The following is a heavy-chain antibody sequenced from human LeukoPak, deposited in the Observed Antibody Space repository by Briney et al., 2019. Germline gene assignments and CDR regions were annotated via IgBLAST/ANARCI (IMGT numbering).Heavy chain of an antibody. CDR1: GFTFSNFG. D-gene: IGHD3-9*01. CDR2: ISHDGSTT. V-gene: IGHV3-30*18. CDR3: VKDYDILTGYFDY. Sequence: GGSLRLSCATSGFTFSNFGMQWVRQAPGKGLEWVAVISHDGSTTFYADSVKGRFTISRDNSKNTLDLQMYSLRVEDTAVYYCVKDYDILTGYFDYWGQGTLVTVSS. J-gene: IGHJ4*02.